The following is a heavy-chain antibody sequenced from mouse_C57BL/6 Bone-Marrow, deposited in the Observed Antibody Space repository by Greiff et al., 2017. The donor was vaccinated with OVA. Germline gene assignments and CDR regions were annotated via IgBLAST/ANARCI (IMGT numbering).Heavy chain of an antibody. Sequence: QVQLKESGAELARPGASVKLSCKASGSTFTSSGISWVKQRTGQGLEWIGEIYPRSGNTYYTEKFKGKAPLTADKSSSTAYMELRSLTSEDSAVYFCARTLIYYYGSSYWYFDVWGTGTTVTVAS. V-gene: IGHV1-81*01. CDR1: GSTFTSSG. CDR3: ARTLIYYYGSSYWYFDV. CDR2: IYPRSGNT. J-gene: IGHJ1*03. D-gene: IGHD1-1*01.